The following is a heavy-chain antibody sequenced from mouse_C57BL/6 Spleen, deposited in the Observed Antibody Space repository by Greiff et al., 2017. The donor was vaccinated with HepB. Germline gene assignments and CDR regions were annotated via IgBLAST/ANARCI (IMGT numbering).Heavy chain of an antibody. CDR2: IDPSDSYT. CDR3: ARTENGSGFAWFAY. CDR1: GYTFTSYW. V-gene: IGHV1-59*01. J-gene: IGHJ3*01. Sequence: QVQLQQSGAELVRPGTSVKLSCKASGYTFTSYWMHWVKQRPGQGLEWIGVIDPSDSYTNYNQKFKGKATLTVDTSSSTAYMQLSSLTSEDSAVYYCARTENGSGFAWFAYWGQGTLVTVAA. D-gene: IGHD1-1*01.